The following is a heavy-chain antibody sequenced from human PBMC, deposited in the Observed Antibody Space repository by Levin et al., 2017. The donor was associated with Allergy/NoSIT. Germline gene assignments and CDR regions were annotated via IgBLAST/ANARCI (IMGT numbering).Heavy chain of an antibody. D-gene: IGHD6-13*01. CDR2: IKSKADGGTT. Sequence: GESLKISCAASGITFSNAWMSWARQAPGKGLEWVGRIKSKADGGTTEYAAPVNGRFTISRDDSKNTLYLQMNSLKTEDTAVYFCTTYSSSWYYFDYWGQGTLVTVSS. CDR1: GITFSNAW. V-gene: IGHV3-15*01. CDR3: TTYSSSWYYFDY. J-gene: IGHJ4*02.